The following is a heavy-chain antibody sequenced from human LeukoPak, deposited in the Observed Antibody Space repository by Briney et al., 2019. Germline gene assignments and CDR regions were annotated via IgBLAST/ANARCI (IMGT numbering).Heavy chain of an antibody. CDR3: ARDFLRQWLS. V-gene: IGHV4-59*08. D-gene: IGHD6-19*01. Sequence: SETLSLTCTVSGGSISSYYWSWIRQPPGKGLEWIGYIYYSGSTNYNPSLKSRVTISVDTSKNQFSLKLSSVTAADTAVYYCARDFLRQWLSWGQGTLVTVSS. J-gene: IGHJ4*02. CDR1: GGSISSYY. CDR2: IYYSGST.